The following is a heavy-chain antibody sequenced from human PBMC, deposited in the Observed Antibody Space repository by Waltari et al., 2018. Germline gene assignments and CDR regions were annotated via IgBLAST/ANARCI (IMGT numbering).Heavy chain of an antibody. Sequence: EVQLVESGGGLVQPGGSLRLSCAASGFTLSHYWMGWVRQAPGKGLEWVAGIKEDGGRKYYVDSVKGRFTISRDNAKSTLYLQMNSLRAEDTAVFYCVRNRGWQQFDFWGQGTLVTVSS. CDR3: VRNRGWQQFDF. CDR1: GFTLSHYW. J-gene: IGHJ4*02. V-gene: IGHV3-7*01. D-gene: IGHD2-15*01. CDR2: IKEDGGRK.